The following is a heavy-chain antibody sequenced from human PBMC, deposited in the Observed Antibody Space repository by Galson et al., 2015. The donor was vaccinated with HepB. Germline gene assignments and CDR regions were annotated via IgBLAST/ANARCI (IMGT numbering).Heavy chain of an antibody. CDR3: AREGTYCSGGSCYPLGGFDY. CDR1: GGTFSSYA. J-gene: IGHJ4*02. D-gene: IGHD2-15*01. V-gene: IGHV1-69*13. CDR2: IIPIFGTA. Sequence: SVKVSCKASGGTFSSYAISWVRQAPGQGLEWMGGIIPIFGTANYAQKFQGRVTITADESTSTAYMELSSLRSEDTAVYYCAREGTYCSGGSCYPLGGFDYWGQGTLVTVSS.